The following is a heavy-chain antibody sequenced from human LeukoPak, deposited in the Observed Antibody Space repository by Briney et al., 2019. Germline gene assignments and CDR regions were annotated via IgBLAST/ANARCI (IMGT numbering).Heavy chain of an antibody. D-gene: IGHD3-22*01. CDR1: GFTFSSYA. J-gene: IGHJ4*02. V-gene: IGHV3-23*01. CDR2: ISGSGGTT. Sequence: PGGSLRLSCAASGFTFSSYAMSWVRQAPGKGLEWVSAISGSGGTTYYADSVKGRFTISRDNSKNMLYLQMNSLRAEDTAVYYCAKEPRYYYDSSGYYRFDYWGQGTLVTVSS. CDR3: AKEPRYYYDSSGYYRFDY.